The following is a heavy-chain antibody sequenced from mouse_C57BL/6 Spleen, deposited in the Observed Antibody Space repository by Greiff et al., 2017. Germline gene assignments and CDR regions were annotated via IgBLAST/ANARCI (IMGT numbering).Heavy chain of an antibody. J-gene: IGHJ4*01. CDR1: GYAFSSSW. CDR2: ILPGSGST. D-gene: IGHD3-1*01. V-gene: IGHV1-9*01. CDR3: ARSGRRYAMDY. Sequence: VQLQQSGPELVKPGASVKISCKASGYAFSSSWMNWVKQRPGHGLEWIGEILPGSGSTNYNEKFKGKATFTADTSSNTAYMQLSSLTTEDSAIYYCARSGRRYAMDYWGQGTSVTVSS.